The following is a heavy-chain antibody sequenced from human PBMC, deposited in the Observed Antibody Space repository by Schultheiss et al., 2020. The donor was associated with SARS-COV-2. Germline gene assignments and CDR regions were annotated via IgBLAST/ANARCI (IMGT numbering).Heavy chain of an antibody. CDR2: INPNSGGT. CDR1: GYTFTGYY. D-gene: IGHD3-3*01. V-gene: IGHV1-2*02. CDR3: ARGPTFDFWSGYYDANWFDP. J-gene: IGHJ5*02. Sequence: SVKVSCKASGYTFTGYYIHWVRQAPGQGLEWMGWINPNSGGTNYAQKFQGRVTMTRDTSISTAYMELSRVRSDDTAVYYCARGPTFDFWSGYYDANWFDPWGQGTLVTVSS.